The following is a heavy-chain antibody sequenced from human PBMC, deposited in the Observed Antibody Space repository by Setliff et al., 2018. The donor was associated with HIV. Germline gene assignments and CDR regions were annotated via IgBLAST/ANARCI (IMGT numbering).Heavy chain of an antibody. V-gene: IGHV4-61*02. CDR3: ARDPVITMMVGPKFYFDY. J-gene: IGHJ4*01. Sequence: SETLSLTCTVSGGSISSGSYYWSWIRQPAGKGLEWIGRIYTSGSTNYNPSLKSRVTISVDTSKNQFSLKLSSVTAADTAVYYCARDPVITMMVGPKFYFDYWG. D-gene: IGHD3-22*01. CDR1: GGSISSGSYY. CDR2: IYTSGST.